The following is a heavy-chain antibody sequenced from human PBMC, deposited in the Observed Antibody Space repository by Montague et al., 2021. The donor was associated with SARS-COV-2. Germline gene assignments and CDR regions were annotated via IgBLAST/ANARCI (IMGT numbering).Heavy chain of an antibody. CDR3: ARLYGSSFEY. D-gene: IGHD4-17*01. Sequence: GGTQYNPSLKSRVTISVDTSNDQFSLKMNSVTAADTAVYFCARLYGSSFEYWGQGTLVTVSS. CDR2: GGT. V-gene: IGHV4-39*01. J-gene: IGHJ4*02.